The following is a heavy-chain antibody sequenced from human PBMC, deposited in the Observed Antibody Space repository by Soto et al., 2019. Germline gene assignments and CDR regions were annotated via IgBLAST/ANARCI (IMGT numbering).Heavy chain of an antibody. D-gene: IGHD4-17*01. CDR2: MNPNSGNT. CDR1: GYTFTSYD. CDR3: AGTLCGANVDY. V-gene: IGHV1-8*01. J-gene: IGHJ4*02. Sequence: QVQLVQSGAEVKKPGASVKVSCKASGYTFTSYDINWVRQATGQGLEWMGWMNPNSGNTGYAQKFQAKVTMTRNTSINTSYMELRRLRLQDTAVYYCAGTLCGANVDYWGQGPLVPVSS.